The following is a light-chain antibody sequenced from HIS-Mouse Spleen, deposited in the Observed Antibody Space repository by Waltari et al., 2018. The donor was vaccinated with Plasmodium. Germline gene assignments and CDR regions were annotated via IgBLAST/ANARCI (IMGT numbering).Light chain of an antibody. Sequence: SYELTQPPSVAVSPGRTASITCSGDPLGDHYGCWYQQKPGQSPVLVLYQDSKRPSGSPERFSGSNSGNTATLTISGTQAMDEADYYCQAWDSSTVVFGGGTKLTVL. V-gene: IGLV3-1*01. CDR1: PLGDHY. CDR3: QAWDSSTVV. J-gene: IGLJ2*01. CDR2: QDS.